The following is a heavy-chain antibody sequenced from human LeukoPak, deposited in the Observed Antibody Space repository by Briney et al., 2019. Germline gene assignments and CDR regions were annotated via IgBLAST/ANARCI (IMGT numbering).Heavy chain of an antibody. CDR2: ISAYNGNT. CDR3: ARDKLVRGYYYGMDV. J-gene: IGHJ6*02. D-gene: IGHD6-6*01. CDR1: GYTFTSYG. V-gene: IGHV1-18*01. Sequence: ASVKASCKASGYTFTSYGISWVRQAPGQGLEWMGWISAYNGNTNYAQKLQGRVTMTTDTSTSTAYMELRSLRSDDTAVYYCARDKLVRGYYYGMDVWGQGTTVTVSS.